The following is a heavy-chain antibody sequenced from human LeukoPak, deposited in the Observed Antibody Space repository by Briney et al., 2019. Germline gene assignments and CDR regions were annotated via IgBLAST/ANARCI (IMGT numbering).Heavy chain of an antibody. CDR2: IWNDGSNK. CDR3: ARGNSDAFDI. D-gene: IGHD4-23*01. CDR1: GFTFNVYG. J-gene: IGHJ3*02. Sequence: GMSLRLSCAASGFTFNVYGIHWVRQAPGKGLEWVAVIWNDGSNKYYADSVKGRFTISRDNSKDTLYLQMNSLRVEDTAVYYCARGNSDAFDIWGQGTMVTVSS. V-gene: IGHV3-33*01.